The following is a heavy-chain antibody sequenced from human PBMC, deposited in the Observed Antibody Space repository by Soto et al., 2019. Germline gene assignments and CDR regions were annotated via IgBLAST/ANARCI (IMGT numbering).Heavy chain of an antibody. CDR3: ARALNPLTRYCSGGSCSGWFDP. Sequence: SETLSLTCAVYGGSFSGYYWSWIRQPPGKGLEWIGEINHSGSTNYNPSLKSRVTISVDTSKNQFSLKLSSVTAADTAVYYCARALNPLTRYCSGGSCSGWFDPWGQGTLVTVSS. J-gene: IGHJ5*02. V-gene: IGHV4-34*01. D-gene: IGHD2-15*01. CDR1: GGSFSGYY. CDR2: INHSGST.